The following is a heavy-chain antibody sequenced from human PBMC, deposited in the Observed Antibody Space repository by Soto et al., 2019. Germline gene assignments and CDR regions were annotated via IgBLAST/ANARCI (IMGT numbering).Heavy chain of an antibody. D-gene: IGHD2-15*01. CDR2: FSGSGGST. Sequence: GGSLRLSCAASGFTFSSYAMSWVRQAPGKGLEWVSAFSGSGGSTYYADSVKGRFTISRDNSKNTLYLQMNSLRAEDTAVYYCAKGRLQYCSGGSCYYLLPHHFGPWGQGTLVTVSS. J-gene: IGHJ5*02. CDR3: AKGRLQYCSGGSCYYLLPHHFGP. CDR1: GFTFSSYA. V-gene: IGHV3-23*01.